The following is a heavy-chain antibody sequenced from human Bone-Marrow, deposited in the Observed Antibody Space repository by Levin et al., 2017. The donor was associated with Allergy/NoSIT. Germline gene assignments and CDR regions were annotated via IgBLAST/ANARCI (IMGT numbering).Heavy chain of an antibody. V-gene: IGHV3-9*01. Sequence: SLKISCPASGFTFDGYAMHWVRQVPGKGLEWVSGISWNSGTIAYADSVKGRFTISRDNAKNSLYLQINSLRPEDTAFYFCTKDRDPKATWFFDHWGQGTLVTVSS. CDR2: ISWNSGTI. CDR3: TKDRDPKATWFFDH. J-gene: IGHJ4*02. CDR1: GFTFDGYA. D-gene: IGHD3-9*01.